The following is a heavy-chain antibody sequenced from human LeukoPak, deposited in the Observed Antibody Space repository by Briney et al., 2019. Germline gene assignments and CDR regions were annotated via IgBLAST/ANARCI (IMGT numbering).Heavy chain of an antibody. CDR3: ARRGATTVVTADAYDI. CDR1: GYSISSGYY. CDR2: IYHSGST. Sequence: SETLSLTCAVSGYSISSGYYWGWIRQPPGKGLEWIGSIYHSGSTYYNPSLKSRVTISVDTSKNQFSLKLSSVTAADTAVYYCARRGATTVVTADAYDIWGQRTMVTVSS. D-gene: IGHD4-23*01. J-gene: IGHJ3*02. V-gene: IGHV4-38-2*01.